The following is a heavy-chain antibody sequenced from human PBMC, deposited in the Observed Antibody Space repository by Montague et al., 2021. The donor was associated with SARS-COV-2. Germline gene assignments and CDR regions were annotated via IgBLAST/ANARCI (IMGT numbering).Heavy chain of an antibody. V-gene: IGHV3-30*04. J-gene: IGHJ3*02. CDR1: GFSFSSFS. CDR3: VRDPGMNGLDI. Sequence: SRRLSFSASGFSFSSFSMHWVRQAPGKGLESLAVVSTDVNEKYYSGSVRSRFTISRDNSKNTVSLQVNSLRVEDTAVYYCVRDPGMNGLDIWGQGTRVTVSS. CDR2: VSTDVNEK. D-gene: IGHD2-8*01.